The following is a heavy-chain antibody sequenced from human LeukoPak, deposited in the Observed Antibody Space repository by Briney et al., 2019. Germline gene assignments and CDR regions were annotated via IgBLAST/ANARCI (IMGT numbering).Heavy chain of an antibody. J-gene: IGHJ5*02. D-gene: IGHD3-22*01. CDR1: GYRFTSYW. CDR3: ARPTYYYDSSGYYVDP. Sequence: GESLKISCKGSGYRFTSYWIGWVRQMPGKGLEWMGIIYPGDSDTRYSPSFQGQVTISADKSISTAYLQWSSLKASDTAMYYCARPTYYYDSSGYYVDPWGQGTLVTVSS. V-gene: IGHV5-51*01. CDR2: IYPGDSDT.